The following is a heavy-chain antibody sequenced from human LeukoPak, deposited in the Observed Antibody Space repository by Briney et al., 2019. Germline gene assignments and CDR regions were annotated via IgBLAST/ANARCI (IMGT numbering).Heavy chain of an antibody. CDR3: AKRPDYYGSGSFSTD. D-gene: IGHD3-10*01. Sequence: GGSLRLSCAASGFTLTGYAMSGVRQTPGKGLEWVSTISGSGGSTYYADSVTGRFTISRDNSKNTLYLQMSTLRADDTATYYCAKRPDYYGSGSFSTDWGQGTLVTVSS. CDR1: GFTLTGYA. J-gene: IGHJ4*02. V-gene: IGHV3-23*01. CDR2: ISGSGGST.